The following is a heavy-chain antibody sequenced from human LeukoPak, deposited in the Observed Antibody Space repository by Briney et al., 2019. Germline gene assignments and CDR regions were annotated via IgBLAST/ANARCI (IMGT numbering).Heavy chain of an antibody. CDR2: IYHSGST. Sequence: SETLSLTCAVSGGSISSGGYSWSWIRQPPGKGLEWIGYIYHSGSTYYNPSLKSRVTISVDRSKNQFSLKLSSVTAADTAVYYCARVGSWYADAIDYWGQGTLVTVSS. D-gene: IGHD6-13*01. CDR1: GGSISSGGYS. CDR3: ARVGSWYADAIDY. V-gene: IGHV4-30-2*01. J-gene: IGHJ4*02.